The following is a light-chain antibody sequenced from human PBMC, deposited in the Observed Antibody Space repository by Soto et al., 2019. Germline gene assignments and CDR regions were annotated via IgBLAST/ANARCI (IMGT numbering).Light chain of an antibody. CDR1: QSVRSN. CDR3: QQYNNWPPIT. CDR2: GAS. V-gene: IGKV3-15*01. Sequence: EVVMTQSPATLSVSPGERVTLSCRASQSVRSNLAWYQQKPGQPPRLLIYGASTRASGVPDRFSGSGSGTEFTLAISSLQSEDFAVYYCQQYNNWPPITFGQGTRLEIK. J-gene: IGKJ5*01.